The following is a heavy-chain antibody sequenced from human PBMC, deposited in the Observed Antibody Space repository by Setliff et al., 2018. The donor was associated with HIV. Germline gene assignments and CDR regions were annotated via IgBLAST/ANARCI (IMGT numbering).Heavy chain of an antibody. D-gene: IGHD3-22*01. CDR1: GYTLAEIS. J-gene: IGHJ4*02. Sequence: ASVKVSCKVSGYTLAEISMHWVRQAPGKGLEWMGGFDPEDGEKVYAQMFQGTVTMTEDTSTDTAYMELTRLTSEDTAVYYCATITFYYDSSGSQNKKSYFFDYWGQGTLVTVSS. V-gene: IGHV1-24*01. CDR3: ATITFYYDSSGSQNKKSYFFDY. CDR2: FDPEDGEK.